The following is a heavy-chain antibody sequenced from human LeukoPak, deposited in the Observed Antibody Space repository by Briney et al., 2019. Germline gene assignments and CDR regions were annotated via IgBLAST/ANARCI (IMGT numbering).Heavy chain of an antibody. Sequence: GESLKISCKGSGYSFTSYWIGWVRQMPGKGLEWMGIIYPGDSDTRYSPSFQGQVTISADKSISTAYLQWSSLKASDTAMYYCARHKRDGPWFGELLYPYYFDYWGQGTLVTVSS. J-gene: IGHJ4*02. CDR1: GYSFTSYW. CDR2: IYPGDSDT. V-gene: IGHV5-51*01. D-gene: IGHD3-10*01. CDR3: ARHKRDGPWFGELLYPYYFDY.